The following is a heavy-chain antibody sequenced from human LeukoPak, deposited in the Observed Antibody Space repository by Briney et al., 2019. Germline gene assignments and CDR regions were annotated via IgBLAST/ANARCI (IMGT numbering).Heavy chain of an antibody. J-gene: IGHJ4*02. V-gene: IGHV1-69*05. D-gene: IGHD3-9*01. CDR2: IIPIFGTA. CDR1: GGTFNNYT. Sequence: GASVKVSCKASGGTFNNYTISWVRQAPGQGLEWMGGIIPIFGTANYAQKFQGRVTMTRDTSISTAYMELSRLRSDDTAVYYCARDGDDILTWFDPYFDYWGQGTLVTVSS. CDR3: ARDGDDILTWFDPYFDY.